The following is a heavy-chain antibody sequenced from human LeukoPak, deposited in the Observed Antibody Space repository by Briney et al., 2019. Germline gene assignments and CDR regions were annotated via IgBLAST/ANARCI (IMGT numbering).Heavy chain of an antibody. D-gene: IGHD6-19*01. CDR3: ARYIAVAGNLVGFDY. V-gene: IGHV4-59*08. Sequence: SETLSLTCTVSGGSISSYYWSWIRQPPGKGLEWIGYIYYSGSTNYNPSLKSRVTISVDTSKNQFSLKLSSVTAADTAVYYCARYIAVAGNLVGFDYWGQGTLATVSS. J-gene: IGHJ4*02. CDR1: GGSISSYY. CDR2: IYYSGST.